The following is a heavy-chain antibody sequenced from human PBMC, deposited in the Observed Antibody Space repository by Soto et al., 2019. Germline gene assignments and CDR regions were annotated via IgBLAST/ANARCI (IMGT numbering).Heavy chain of an antibody. Sequence: QVQLVQSGAEVKKPGSSVKVSCKASGGTFSSYAISWVRQAPGQGLEWMGGIIPIFGRANYAQKFQGRVTITADESTSTAYMELSSLRSEDTAMYYCARTNTAMVTGWFDPWGQGTLVTVSS. D-gene: IGHD5-18*01. CDR2: IIPIFGRA. CDR1: GGTFSSYA. V-gene: IGHV1-69*12. CDR3: ARTNTAMVTGWFDP. J-gene: IGHJ5*02.